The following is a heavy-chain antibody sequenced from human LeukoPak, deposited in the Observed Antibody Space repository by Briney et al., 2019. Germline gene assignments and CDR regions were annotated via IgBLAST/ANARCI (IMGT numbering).Heavy chain of an antibody. J-gene: IGHJ6*02. V-gene: IGHV1-18*01. Sequence: ASVKVSCKPSGYTFSNYGISWVRQAPGQGLEWMGWISAYNGDTDYAQEFQGRVTMTTDTSTSTAYMQLRSLRSDDTAVYYCARGPYCSSTSCYGAYYSYYGMDVWGQGTTVTVSS. D-gene: IGHD2-2*01. CDR2: ISAYNGDT. CDR1: GYTFSNYG. CDR3: ARGPYCSSTSCYGAYYSYYGMDV.